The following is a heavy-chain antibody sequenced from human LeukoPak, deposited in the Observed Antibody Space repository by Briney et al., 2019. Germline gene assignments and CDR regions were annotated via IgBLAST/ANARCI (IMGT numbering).Heavy chain of an antibody. D-gene: IGHD3-22*01. J-gene: IGHJ4*02. CDR1: GGSFSGYY. V-gene: IGHV4-34*01. Sequence: PSETLSLTCAVYGGSFSGYYWSWIRQPPGKGLEWIGETNHSGSTNYNPSLKSRVTISVDTSKNQFSLKLSSVTAADTAVYYCARRYYYDSSGYYPHWGQGTLVTVSS. CDR2: TNHSGST. CDR3: ARRYYYDSSGYYPH.